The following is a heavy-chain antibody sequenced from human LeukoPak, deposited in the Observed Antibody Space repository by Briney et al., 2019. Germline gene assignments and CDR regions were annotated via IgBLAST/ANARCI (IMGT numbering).Heavy chain of an antibody. CDR1: GGSISSGVYY. D-gene: IGHD3-10*01. CDR3: ARDHYYGSGSYYQPPYGMDV. V-gene: IGHV4-31*03. CDR2: IYYSGST. Sequence: SETLSLTCTVSGGSISSGVYYWSWIRQHPGKGLEWIGYIYYSGSTYYNPSLKSRVTISVDTSKNQFSLKLSSVTAADTAVYYCARDHYYGSGSYYQPPYGMDVWGQGTTVTVSS. J-gene: IGHJ6*02.